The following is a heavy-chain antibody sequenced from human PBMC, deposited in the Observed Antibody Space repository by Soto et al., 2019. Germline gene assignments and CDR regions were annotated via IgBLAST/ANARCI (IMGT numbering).Heavy chain of an antibody. V-gene: IGHV4-59*08. J-gene: IGHJ3*02. Sequence: TSETLSLTCTVSGGCISSYYCYWIRQPPGKGLERIGYIYYSGSTNYNPSLKSRVTISVDTSKNQFSLKLSSVTAADTAVYYCARHKYYDFWSGYYRGPDAFDNWGQGTMVTVS. CDR1: GGCISSYY. CDR2: IYYSGST. CDR3: ARHKYYDFWSGYYRGPDAFDN. D-gene: IGHD3-3*01.